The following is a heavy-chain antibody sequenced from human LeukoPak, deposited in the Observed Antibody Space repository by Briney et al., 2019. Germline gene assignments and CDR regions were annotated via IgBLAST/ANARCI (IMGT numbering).Heavy chain of an antibody. D-gene: IGHD1-26*01. Sequence: GSLSLSCVVSGFTFRNYYMTWIRQAPGKGLEWVSYISASGETTYYGDSVRGRFTISRDNAENSLYLDMNTLKAEDTAVYYCARDPSWEILSYFDYWGQGTLVTVSS. CDR3: ARDPSWEILSYFDY. CDR2: ISASGETT. CDR1: GFTFRNYY. J-gene: IGHJ4*02. V-gene: IGHV3-11*04.